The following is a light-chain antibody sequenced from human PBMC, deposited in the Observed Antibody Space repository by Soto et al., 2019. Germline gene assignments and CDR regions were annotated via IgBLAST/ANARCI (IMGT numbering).Light chain of an antibody. J-gene: IGKJ2*01. Sequence: EIVLTRSPGTLSLSPGERATLSCRASQSVRSNYLAWYQQKPGQAPSLLTYGASTRATGIPDRFSGSGSGTDFTLTITRLEPEDFAVYYCHQYGISPGTFGQGTKLEIK. V-gene: IGKV3-20*01. CDR2: GAS. CDR3: HQYGISPGT. CDR1: QSVRSNY.